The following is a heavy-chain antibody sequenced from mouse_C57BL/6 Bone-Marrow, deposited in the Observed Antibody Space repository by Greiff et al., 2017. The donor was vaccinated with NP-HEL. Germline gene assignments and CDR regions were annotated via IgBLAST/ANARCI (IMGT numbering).Heavy chain of an antibody. Sequence: QVQLQQSGPELVKPGASVKMSCKASGYAFSSSWMNWVKQRPGKGLEWIGRIYPGDGDTNYNGKFKGKATLTADKSSSTAYMQLSSLTSEDSAVYFCARLTAPDYWGQGTTLTVSS. V-gene: IGHV1-82*01. J-gene: IGHJ2*01. D-gene: IGHD4-1*01. CDR1: GYAFSSSW. CDR2: IYPGDGDT. CDR3: ARLTAPDY.